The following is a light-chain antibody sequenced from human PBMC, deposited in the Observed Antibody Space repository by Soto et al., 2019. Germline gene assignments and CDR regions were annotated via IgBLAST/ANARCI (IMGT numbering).Light chain of an antibody. CDR3: QQYNSYSAWT. V-gene: IGKV1-5*03. CDR2: KAS. J-gene: IGKJ1*01. Sequence: DIQMTQSPSTLSASVGDRVTITCRASQTISSWLAWYQQKPGKAPKVLIYKASSLESGVPSRFGGSGYGTEFTLTISSLQPDDFAIYYCQQYNSYSAWTFGQGTKVDI. CDR1: QTISSW.